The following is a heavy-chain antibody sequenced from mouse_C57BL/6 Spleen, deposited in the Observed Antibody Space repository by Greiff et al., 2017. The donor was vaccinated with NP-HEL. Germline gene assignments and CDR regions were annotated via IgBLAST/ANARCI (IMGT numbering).Heavy chain of an antibody. D-gene: IGHD1-1*01. Sequence: QVQLQQSGAELVKPGASVKMSCKASGYTFTSYWITWVKQRPGQGLEWIGDIYPGSGSTNYNEKFKSKATLTVDTSSSTAYMQLSSLTSEDSAVYYCAIYYYGTAMDYWGQGTSVTVSS. V-gene: IGHV1-55*01. J-gene: IGHJ4*01. CDR3: AIYYYGTAMDY. CDR1: GYTFTSYW. CDR2: IYPGSGST.